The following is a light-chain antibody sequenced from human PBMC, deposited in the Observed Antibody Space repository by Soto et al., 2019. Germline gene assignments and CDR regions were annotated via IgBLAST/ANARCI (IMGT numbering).Light chain of an antibody. J-gene: IGKJ1*01. CDR2: GAS. V-gene: IGKV3-20*01. CDR3: QQYGGSTRT. CDR1: QSVSSN. Sequence: EIVMTQSPGTLSGSPVERATLSCRASQSVSSNLAWYQQKPGQAPRLIIHGASSRATGVPDRITGSGSGTDFTLSISRLEPEDFAVYYCQQYGGSTRTFGQGTKVDIK.